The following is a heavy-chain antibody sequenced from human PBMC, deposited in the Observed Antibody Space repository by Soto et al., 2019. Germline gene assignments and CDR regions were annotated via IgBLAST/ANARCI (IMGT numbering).Heavy chain of an antibody. Sequence: PSETLSLTCTVSGGSISSYYWSWIRQPPGKGLEWIGYIYYSGSTNYNPSLKSRVTISVDTSKNQFSLKLSSVTAADTAVYYCARKGRGGYSSSSAYDYWGQGTLVTVSS. CDR1: GGSISSYY. CDR2: IYYSGST. V-gene: IGHV4-59*01. J-gene: IGHJ4*02. D-gene: IGHD6-6*01. CDR3: ARKGRGGYSSSSAYDY.